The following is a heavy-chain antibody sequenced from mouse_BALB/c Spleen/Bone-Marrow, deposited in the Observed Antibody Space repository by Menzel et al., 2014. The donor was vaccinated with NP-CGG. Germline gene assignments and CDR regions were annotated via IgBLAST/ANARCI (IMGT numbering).Heavy chain of an antibody. Sequence: QVQLQHSGPQLVRPGASVKISCKASGYSFTSYWMHWVKQRPGQGLEWIGMIDPSDSETRLNQKFKDKATLTVDKSSSTAYMQLSSPTPEDSAVYYCARDGITTATYYYAMDYWGQGTSVTVSS. CDR2: IDPSDSET. CDR1: GYSFTSYW. CDR3: ARDGITTATYYYAMDY. D-gene: IGHD1-2*01. J-gene: IGHJ4*01. V-gene: IGHV1S126*01.